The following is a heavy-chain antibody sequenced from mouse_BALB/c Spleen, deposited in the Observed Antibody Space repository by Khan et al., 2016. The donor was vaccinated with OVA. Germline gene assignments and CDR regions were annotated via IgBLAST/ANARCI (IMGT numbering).Heavy chain of an antibody. Sequence: VQLQESGPGLVAPSQSLSITCTVSGFSLTSYGVHWVRQTPGKGLEWLGIIWAGGSTNYNSALMSRLSISKDNSKSQVFLKMHSLQTDDTAMYYCARNYDNFVEYFDVWGAGTTVTVSS. V-gene: IGHV2-9*02. CDR1: GFSLTSYG. CDR2: IWAGGST. D-gene: IGHD2-1*01. CDR3: ARNYDNFVEYFDV. J-gene: IGHJ1*01.